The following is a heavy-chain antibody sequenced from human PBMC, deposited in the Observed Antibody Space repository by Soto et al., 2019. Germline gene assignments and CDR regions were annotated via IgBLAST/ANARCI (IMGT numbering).Heavy chain of an antibody. CDR3: AKDPGIAVAGFDY. J-gene: IGHJ4*02. CDR1: GFTFSSYG. V-gene: IGHV3-30*18. Sequence: GGSLRLSCAASGFTFSSYGMHWVRQAPGKGLEWVAVISYDGSNKYYADSVKGRFTISRDNSKNTLYLQMNSLRAEDTAVYYCAKDPGIAVAGFDYWGQGTLVTVSS. CDR2: ISYDGSNK. D-gene: IGHD6-19*01.